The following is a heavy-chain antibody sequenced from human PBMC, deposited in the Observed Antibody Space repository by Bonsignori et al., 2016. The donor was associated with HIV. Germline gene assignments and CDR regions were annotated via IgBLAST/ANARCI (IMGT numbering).Heavy chain of an antibody. Sequence: VRQAPGKGLEWVSSISSSSSYIYYADSVKGRFTISRDNAKNSLYLQMNSLRAEDTAVYYCARRRYYDFWSGYYEGEGYYFDYWGQGTLVTVSS. CDR3: ARRRYYDFWSGYYEGEGYYFDY. D-gene: IGHD3-3*01. V-gene: IGHV3-21*01. CDR2: ISSSSSYI. J-gene: IGHJ4*02.